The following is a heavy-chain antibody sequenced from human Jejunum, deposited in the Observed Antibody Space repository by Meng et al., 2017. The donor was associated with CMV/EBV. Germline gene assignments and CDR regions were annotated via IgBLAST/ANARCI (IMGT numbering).Heavy chain of an antibody. V-gene: IGHV1-2*02. Sequence: QVRLVRSGAEMRKPGASVKVSCKASGYTFTDYYMHWLRQAPGQGPEWMGWINPNNGGTNFAQKFRGRVTLTRDTSISTAYMEMSSLRLEDTAVYYCARGRTVAGTGPLGLIDYWGQGTLVTVSS. CDR3: ARGRTVAGTGPLGLIDY. CDR2: INPNNGGT. CDR1: GYTFTDYY. J-gene: IGHJ4*02. D-gene: IGHD6-19*01.